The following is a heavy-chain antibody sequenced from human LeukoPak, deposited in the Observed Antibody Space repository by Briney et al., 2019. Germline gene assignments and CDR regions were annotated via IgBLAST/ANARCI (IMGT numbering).Heavy chain of an antibody. CDR2: ISAYNGNT. Sequence: GASVKVSCKASGYTFTSYGISWVRQAPGQGLEWMGWISAYNGNTNYAQKLQGRVTMTTDTSTSTAYMELRSLRSDDTAVYYCARNVPVPAAIDTYYYYMDVWGKGTTVTVSS. CDR3: ARNVPVPAAIDTYYYYMDV. V-gene: IGHV1-18*01. D-gene: IGHD2-2*01. CDR1: GYTFTSYG. J-gene: IGHJ6*03.